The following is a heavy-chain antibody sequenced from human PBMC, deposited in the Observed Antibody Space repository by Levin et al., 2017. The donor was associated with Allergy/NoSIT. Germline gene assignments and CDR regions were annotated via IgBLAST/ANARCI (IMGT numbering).Heavy chain of an antibody. CDR1: GDSVSSNSAA. CDR3: AIENSSSWSPLGWFDP. V-gene: IGHV6-1*01. D-gene: IGHD6-13*01. CDR2: TYYRSKWYN. Sequence: SETLSLTCAISGDSVSSNSAAWNWIRQSPSRGLEWLGRTYYRSKWYNDYAVSVKSRITINPDTSKNQFSLQLNSVTPEDTAVYYCAIENSSSWSPLGWFDPWGQGTLVTVSP. J-gene: IGHJ5*02.